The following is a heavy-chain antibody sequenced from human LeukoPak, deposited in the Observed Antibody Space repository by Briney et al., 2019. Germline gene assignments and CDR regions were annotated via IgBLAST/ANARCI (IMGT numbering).Heavy chain of an antibody. CDR3: AKESQTYYDIMTGYPNYSFDY. V-gene: IGHV3-23*01. CDR1: KFTFNTFA. J-gene: IGHJ4*02. D-gene: IGHD3-9*01. Sequence: PGGSLRLPCAASKFTFNTFAMSGVPQAPGEGVEWGSAISGCEAKTYYVDDVKGRFPISRGNSKNTLYMKMSSLRSDDTAVYYCAKESQTYYDIMTGYPNYSFDYWGQGTLVTVSS. CDR2: ISGCEAKT.